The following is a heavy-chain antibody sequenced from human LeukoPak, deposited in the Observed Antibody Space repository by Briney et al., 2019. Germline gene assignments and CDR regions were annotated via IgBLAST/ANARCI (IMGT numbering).Heavy chain of an antibody. CDR1: GGSISSYY. CDR3: ARELAAAGIRETFDY. J-gene: IGHJ4*02. D-gene: IGHD6-13*01. Sequence: SETLSLTCTVSGGSISSYYWSWIRQPPGKGLEWIGSIYYSGSTYYNPSLKSRVTISVDTSKNQFSLKLSSVTAADTAVYYCARELAAAGIRETFDYWGQGTLVTVSS. CDR2: IYYSGST. V-gene: IGHV4-59*05.